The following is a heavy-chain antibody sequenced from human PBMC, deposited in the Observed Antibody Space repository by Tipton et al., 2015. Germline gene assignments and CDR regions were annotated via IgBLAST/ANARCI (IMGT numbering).Heavy chain of an antibody. D-gene: IGHD7-27*01. Sequence: TLSLTCTVSGGSISSEYWSWIRQPPGKGLEWIGYVFYTGSTYYNPSLESRATISVDTFENQFSLKLSSVTAADTAVYYCARDRPGANYIDYWGQGTLVTVSS. V-gene: IGHV4-59*01. J-gene: IGHJ4*02. CDR3: ARDRPGANYIDY. CDR2: VFYTGST. CDR1: GGSISSEY.